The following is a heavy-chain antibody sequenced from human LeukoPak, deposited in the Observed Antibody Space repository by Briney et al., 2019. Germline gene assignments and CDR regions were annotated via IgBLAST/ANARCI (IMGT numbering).Heavy chain of an antibody. D-gene: IGHD1-1*01. CDR2: IYIRGST. Sequence: SETLSLTCTVSGGSIASGNYYWNWIRQPAGKGLEWIGRIYIRGSTNYNPSLESRVTISIDTSKNQFYLKLTSVAAADTAVYYCARDRQLLEPSFDPWGQGTLVTVSS. J-gene: IGHJ5*02. CDR1: GGSIASGNYY. V-gene: IGHV4-61*02. CDR3: ARDRQLLEPSFDP.